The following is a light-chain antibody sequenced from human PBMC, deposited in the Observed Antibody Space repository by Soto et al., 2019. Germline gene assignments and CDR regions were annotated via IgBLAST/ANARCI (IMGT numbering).Light chain of an antibody. CDR1: SSDVGGYNY. V-gene: IGLV2-11*01. CDR2: DVS. CDR3: CSYAGSYSYV. Sequence: QSVLTQPRSVSGSPGQSVTISCTGTSSDVGGYNYVSWYQEQPGKAPKLMIYDVSKRPSGVPDRFSGSKSGNPASLTISGLHAEDEADYYCCSYAGSYSYVFGTGTKVTVL. J-gene: IGLJ1*01.